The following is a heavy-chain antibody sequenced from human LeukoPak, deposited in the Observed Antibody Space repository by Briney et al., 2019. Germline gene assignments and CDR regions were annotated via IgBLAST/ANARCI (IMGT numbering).Heavy chain of an antibody. CDR2: IIPIFGTA. V-gene: IGHV1-69*05. J-gene: IGHJ3*02. Sequence: GASVKVSCKASGGTFSSYAISWVRPAPGQGLEWMGGIIPIFGTANYAQKFQGRVTITTDESTSTAYMELSSLRSEDTAVYYCARRAEGAFDIWGQGTMVTVSS. CDR1: GGTFSSYA. CDR3: ARRAEGAFDI.